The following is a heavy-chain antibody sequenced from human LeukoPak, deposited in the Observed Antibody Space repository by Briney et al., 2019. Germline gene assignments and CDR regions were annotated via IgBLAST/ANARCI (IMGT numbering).Heavy chain of an antibody. Sequence: SETLSLTCAVSGGSISSGGYSLSWIRQPPGKVLEWVGYIYHSGSTYYNPSLKSRVTISVDRSKNQFSLKLSSVTAADTAVYYCARSFCSGGSCTFDYWGQGTLVTVSS. CDR1: GGSISSGGYS. J-gene: IGHJ4*02. CDR2: IYHSGST. D-gene: IGHD2-15*01. CDR3: ARSFCSGGSCTFDY. V-gene: IGHV4-30-2*01.